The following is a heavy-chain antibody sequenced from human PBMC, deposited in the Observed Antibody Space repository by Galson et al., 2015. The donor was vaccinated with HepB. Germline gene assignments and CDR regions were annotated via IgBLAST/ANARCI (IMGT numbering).Heavy chain of an antibody. CDR1: GFTFSSYG. V-gene: IGHV3-33*08. CDR2: IWYDGSKK. Sequence: SLRLSCAASGFTFSSYGMHWVRQAPGKGLDWVALIWYDGSKKFYADSVKGRFTISRDISKNTLYLRMNSLRAEDTAVYYCARGPQGFDLWGQGTLVTVSS. J-gene: IGHJ5*02. CDR3: ARGPQGFDL.